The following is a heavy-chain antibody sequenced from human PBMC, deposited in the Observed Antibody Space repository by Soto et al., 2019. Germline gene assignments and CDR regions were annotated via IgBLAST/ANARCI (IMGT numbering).Heavy chain of an antibody. CDR3: TRDRQLVQDWFDP. CDR1: GFTFSTYN. Sequence: EVQLVESAGGLAKPGGSLRLSCVASGFTFSTYNMNWVRQAPGKGLEWVSFISSGGEYRYYADSVKGRFNISRDNAQNSLYLHLNSLRAEDTAVYYCTRDRQLVQDWFDPWGQGTPVSVSS. J-gene: IGHJ5*02. V-gene: IGHV3-21*01. CDR2: ISSGGEYR. D-gene: IGHD6-13*01.